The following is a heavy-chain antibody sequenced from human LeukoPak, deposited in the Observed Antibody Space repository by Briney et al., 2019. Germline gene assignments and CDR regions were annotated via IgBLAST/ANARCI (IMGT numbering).Heavy chain of an antibody. J-gene: IGHJ4*02. CDR2: IYPGDSDT. CDR1: GYSFTSYW. Sequence: GGSLKISCKGSGYSFTSYWIGWVRQMPGKGLEWRGIIYPGDSDTRYSPSFQGQVTISADKSISTAYLQWSSLKASDTAMYYCARRPGYSSGWYYLDYWGQGTLVTVSS. D-gene: IGHD6-19*01. CDR3: ARRPGYSSGWYYLDY. V-gene: IGHV5-51*01.